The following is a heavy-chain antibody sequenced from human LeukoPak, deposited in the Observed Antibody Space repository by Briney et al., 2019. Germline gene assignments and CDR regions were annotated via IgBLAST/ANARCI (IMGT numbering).Heavy chain of an antibody. J-gene: IGHJ4*02. Sequence: GGSLRLSCAASGFTFSDYYMTWIRQAPGKGLEWVSYISSSGSTIYYTDPVKGRFTISRDNAKNSLYLQMNSLRAEDTAVFYCARGLATIPFDYWGQGTLVTVSS. D-gene: IGHD5-24*01. CDR3: ARGLATIPFDY. CDR2: ISSSGSTI. CDR1: GFTFSDYY. V-gene: IGHV3-11*04.